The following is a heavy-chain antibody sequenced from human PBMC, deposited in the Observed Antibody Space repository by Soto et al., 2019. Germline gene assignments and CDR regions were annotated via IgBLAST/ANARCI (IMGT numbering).Heavy chain of an antibody. V-gene: IGHV3-74*03. CDR3: ARGYSGTYRFDY. Sequence: GGSLRLSCEASGFTFSRYWMHWVRQVPGSGLMWVSRINTDGSNTTYADSVKGRITISRDNARNRLFLQMNSLRPEDTAVYYCARGYSGTYRFDYWGQGTVVTV. CDR2: INTDGSNT. CDR1: GFTFSRYW. J-gene: IGHJ4*02. D-gene: IGHD1-26*01.